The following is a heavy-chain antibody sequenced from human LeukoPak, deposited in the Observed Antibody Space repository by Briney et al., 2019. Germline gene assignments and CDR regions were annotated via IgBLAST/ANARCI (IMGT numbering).Heavy chain of an antibody. CDR3: ARVTGYMIEDYFDY. V-gene: IGHV4-59*12. Sequence: SETLSLTCTVSGGSISGYYWTWIRQPPGKGLEWIGYMYYNGNTNYNPSLKSRVTISVDPSKNQFSLKLTSVTTADTAVYYCARVTGYMIEDYFDYWGQGTLVTVSS. D-gene: IGHD3-22*01. CDR1: GGSISGYY. J-gene: IGHJ4*02. CDR2: MYYNGNT.